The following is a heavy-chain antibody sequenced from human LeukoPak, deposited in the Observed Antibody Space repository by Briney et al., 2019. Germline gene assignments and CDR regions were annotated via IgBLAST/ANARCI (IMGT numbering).Heavy chain of an antibody. CDR1: GYRFTSYW. Sequence: ESLKISCHGSGYRFTSYWIGWVRQMPGKGLEWMGMIYPGDSDTRYSPSFQGHVTISADKSISTAYLQWNSLKASDTAMYYCARHISDCGGDCPFDYWGQGTLVTVSS. V-gene: IGHV5-51*01. D-gene: IGHD2-21*02. CDR2: IYPGDSDT. J-gene: IGHJ4*02. CDR3: ARHISDCGGDCPFDY.